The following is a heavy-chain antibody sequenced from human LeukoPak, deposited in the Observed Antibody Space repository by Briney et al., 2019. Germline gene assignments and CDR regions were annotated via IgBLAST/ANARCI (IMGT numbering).Heavy chain of an antibody. CDR2: IRGSGGST. CDR1: GFTFSSYA. CDR3: AKDIAADGASYFDY. D-gene: IGHD6-13*01. V-gene: IGHV3-23*01. Sequence: GSLRLSCAASGFTFSSYAMSWVRPAPGRGLEWVSSIRGSGGSTYYADSVKGRFTISRDNSKNTLYLQMNSLRAEDTAVYYCAKDIAADGASYFDYWGQGTLVSVSS. J-gene: IGHJ4*02.